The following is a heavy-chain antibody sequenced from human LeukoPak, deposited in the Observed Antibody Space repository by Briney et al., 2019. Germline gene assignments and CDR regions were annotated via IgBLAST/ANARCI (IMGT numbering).Heavy chain of an antibody. CDR1: GYTFTSYG. J-gene: IGHJ4*02. CDR3: ARDLVFGTYYYDSSGRAKDY. D-gene: IGHD3-22*01. Sequence: ASVKVSCKASGYTFTSYGISWVRQAPGQGLEWMGWISAYNGNTIYAQKLQGRVTMTTDTSTSTAYMELRSLRSDDTAVYYCARDLVFGTYYYDSSGRAKDYWGQGTLVTVSS. CDR2: ISAYNGNT. V-gene: IGHV1-18*01.